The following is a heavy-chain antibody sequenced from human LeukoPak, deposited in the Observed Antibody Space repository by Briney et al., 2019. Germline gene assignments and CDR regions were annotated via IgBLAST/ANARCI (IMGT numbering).Heavy chain of an antibody. CDR1: GYTFTGYY. CDR2: INPNSGGT. J-gene: IGHJ4*02. D-gene: IGHD5-18*01. V-gene: IGHV1-2*02. CDR3: ATVREGYSYGGY. Sequence: GASVKVSCKASGYTFTGYYMHWVRQAPGQGLEWMGWINPNSGGTIYAQKFQGRVTMTEDTSTDTAYMELSSLRSEDTAVYYCATVREGYSYGGYWGQGTLVTVSS.